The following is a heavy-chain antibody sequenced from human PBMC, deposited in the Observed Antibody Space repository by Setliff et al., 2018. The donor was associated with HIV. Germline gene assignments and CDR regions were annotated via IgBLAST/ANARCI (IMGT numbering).Heavy chain of an antibody. CDR2: IIPIFVTP. Sequence: ASVKVSCKASGDSFSSYDISWVRQAPGQGPEWMGRIIPIFVTPNYAQKFQDRVTITADESTSTTYMELTSLRSDDTAVYYCARGPNLFDYWGQGTLVTVSS. CDR1: GDSFSSYD. J-gene: IGHJ4*02. V-gene: IGHV1-69*13. CDR3: ARGPNLFDY. D-gene: IGHD7-27*01.